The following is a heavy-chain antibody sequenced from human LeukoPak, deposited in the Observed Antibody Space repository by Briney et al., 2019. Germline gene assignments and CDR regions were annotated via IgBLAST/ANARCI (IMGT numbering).Heavy chain of an antibody. CDR1: GYTFSNYA. V-gene: IGHV1-2*02. CDR3: ARARRYSYGVWLDP. J-gene: IGHJ5*02. D-gene: IGHD5-18*01. Sequence: ASVEVSCKASGYTFSNYAIAWVRQAPGQGLEGMGWINPNSGGTNYAQKFQGRVTMTRDTSISTAYMELSRLRSDDTAVYYCARARRYSYGVWLDPWGQGTLVTVSS. CDR2: INPNSGGT.